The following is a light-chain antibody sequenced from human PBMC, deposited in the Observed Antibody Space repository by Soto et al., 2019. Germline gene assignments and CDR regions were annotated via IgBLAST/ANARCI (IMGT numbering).Light chain of an antibody. Sequence: QSVLTQPPSVSGAPGQRVTISCTGRRSNLGAGSDVHWYQQLPGTAPKLLIYGNSNRPSGVPDRFSGSKSGTSASLAITGLQAEDEADYYCQSYDSSLSGSVVFGGGTKLTVL. J-gene: IGLJ2*01. CDR3: QSYDSSLSGSVV. CDR1: RSNLGAGSD. V-gene: IGLV1-40*01. CDR2: GNS.